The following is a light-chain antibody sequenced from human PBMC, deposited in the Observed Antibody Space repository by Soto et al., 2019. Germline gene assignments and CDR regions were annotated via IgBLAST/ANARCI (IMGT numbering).Light chain of an antibody. Sequence: DIRMTQSPSTLSASVGDRVTISCRASQPISNWVAWYQQKPGRAPKLLISDSSNLETGVPPRFSGTGSGTQYTLNISGLQPDDSATYYCQQYNSDPYTFGQGTKLQI. V-gene: IGKV1-5*01. CDR3: QQYNSDPYT. CDR1: QPISNW. CDR2: DSS. J-gene: IGKJ2*01.